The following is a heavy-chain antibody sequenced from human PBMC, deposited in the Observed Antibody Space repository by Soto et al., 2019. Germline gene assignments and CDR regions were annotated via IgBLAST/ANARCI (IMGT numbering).Heavy chain of an antibody. CDR1: GFTFSSYA. V-gene: IGHV3-30-3*01. Sequence: QVQLVASGGGVVQPGRSLRLSCAASGFTFSSYAMHWVRQAPGKGLEWVAVIAFVGSNKYYADSVTGPFTISRDNSKNPLDLQMNSLRAEYTALYYCARGGHVYYDDSSGYYYFDDRGQGTLVAFSS. D-gene: IGHD3-22*01. CDR3: ARGGHVYYDDSSGYYYFDD. J-gene: IGHJ4*02. CDR2: IAFVGSNK.